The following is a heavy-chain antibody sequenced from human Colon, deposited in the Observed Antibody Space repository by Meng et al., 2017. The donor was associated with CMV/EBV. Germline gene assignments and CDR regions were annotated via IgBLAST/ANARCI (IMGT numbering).Heavy chain of an antibody. CDR1: GLTFDDYT. D-gene: IGHD3-22*01. CDR2: ITWDGVTT. CDR3: AAAYYYDSSGYSPFKY. J-gene: IGHJ4*02. V-gene: IGHV3-43*01. Sequence: EVQLVQSGGVVVQPGGSLRLSCAASGLTFDDYTMHWIRQRPGKGLEWVSLITWDGVTTYYADSVKGRFTISRDNSENSLSLQINSLRIEDTGLYFCAAAYYYDSSGYSPFKYWGQGTLVTVSS.